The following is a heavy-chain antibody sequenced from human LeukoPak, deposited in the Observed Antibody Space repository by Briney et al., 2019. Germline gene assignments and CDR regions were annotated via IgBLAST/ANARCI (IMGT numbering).Heavy chain of an antibody. J-gene: IGHJ4*02. Sequence: GGSLRLSCAASGFTFSSYEMNWVRQAPGKGLEWISYISNSGSTIYYADSVKGRFTISRDNAKNSLYLQMNSLRAEDTAVYYCAGRTLGFDYWGQGTLVTVSS. CDR2: ISNSGSTI. CDR3: AGRTLGFDY. V-gene: IGHV3-48*03. CDR1: GFTFSSYE. D-gene: IGHD1-1*01.